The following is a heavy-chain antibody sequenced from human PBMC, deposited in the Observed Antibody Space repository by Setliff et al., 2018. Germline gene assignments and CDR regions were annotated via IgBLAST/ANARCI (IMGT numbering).Heavy chain of an antibody. J-gene: IGHJ6*03. CDR2: IYIGGSA. CDR1: GGYISSYY. D-gene: IGHD6-19*01. CDR3: AREQWLDPPGYYYMDV. V-gene: IGHV4-4*07. Sequence: PSETLSLTCTVSGGYISSYYWSWIRQPAGKGLEWLGPIYIGGSANYNPSLKSRVTMSIDTSKNQFSLKLNSVTAADMAVYYCAREQWLDPPGYYYMDVWAKGTTVTVSS.